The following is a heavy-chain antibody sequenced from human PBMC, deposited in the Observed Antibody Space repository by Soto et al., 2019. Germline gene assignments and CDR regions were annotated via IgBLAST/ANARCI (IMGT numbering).Heavy chain of an antibody. CDR3: ARDHCSSTSCYLRVAGFDP. CDR2: IIPILGIA. CDR1: GGTFSSYT. D-gene: IGHD2-2*01. J-gene: IGHJ5*02. Sequence: ASVKVSCKASGGTFSSYTISWVRQAPGQGLEWMGRIIPILGIANYAQKFQGRVTITADKSTSTAYMELSSLRSEDTAVYYCARDHCSSTSCYLRVAGFDPWGQGTLVTVSS. V-gene: IGHV1-69*04.